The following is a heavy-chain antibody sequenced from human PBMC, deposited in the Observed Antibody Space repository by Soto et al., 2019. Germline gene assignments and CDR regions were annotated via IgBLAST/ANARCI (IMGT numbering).Heavy chain of an antibody. Sequence: QVPLVQSGAEVKKPGASVKVSCKASGYTFTNYAIHWVRQAPGQRLEWMGWINAGNDDTRYSQHFQGRVTITRDTSASTAYMELSSLTSEDTAVYYCARDCTGSSCYSRYDFWGQGALVTVSS. CDR1: GYTFTNYA. V-gene: IGHV1-3*01. CDR2: INAGNDDT. CDR3: ARDCTGSSCYSRYDF. D-gene: IGHD2-15*01. J-gene: IGHJ4*02.